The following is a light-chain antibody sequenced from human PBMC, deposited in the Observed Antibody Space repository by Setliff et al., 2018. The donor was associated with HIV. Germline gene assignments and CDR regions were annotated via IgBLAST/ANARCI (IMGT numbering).Light chain of an antibody. Sequence: QSVLTQPASVSGSPGQSITISCTGTSSDIGAYNYVSWYQQHPGKAPKVMIYDVRKRHSGVSNRFSGSKSGNTASLTISGLQAEDEAAYYCSSYVNINTLVFGTGTKVTVL. J-gene: IGLJ1*01. V-gene: IGLV2-14*03. CDR1: SSDIGAYNY. CDR2: DVR. CDR3: SSYVNINTLV.